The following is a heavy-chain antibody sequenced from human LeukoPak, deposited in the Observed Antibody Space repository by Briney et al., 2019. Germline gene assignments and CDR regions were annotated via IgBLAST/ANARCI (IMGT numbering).Heavy chain of an antibody. V-gene: IGHV4-34*01. CDR2: INHSGST. D-gene: IGHD3-10*01. CDR3: ARRATYYYGSGSYRGGIWFDP. Sequence: SETLSLTCAVYGGSFSGYSCSWIRQPPGKGLEWIGEINHSGSTNYNPSLKSRVNISVDTSENQFSLKLSSVTAADTAVYYCARRATYYYGSGSYRGGIWFDPWGQGTLVTVSS. CDR1: GGSFSGYS. J-gene: IGHJ5*02.